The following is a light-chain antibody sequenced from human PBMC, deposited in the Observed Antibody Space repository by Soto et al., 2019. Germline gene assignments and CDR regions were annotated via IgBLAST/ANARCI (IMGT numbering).Light chain of an antibody. V-gene: IGKV3-20*01. Sequence: ELVLTQSPGTLSLSPGERAPLSXRASHSVNTNYLAWCQQQTXXATRLXXXGEXSRATGIPERFSGSGSGTAFTLTISRLEPEDFAVYYCQQYWSCPPLTFGQGTQVEIK. CDR2: GEX. CDR1: HSVNTNY. CDR3: QQYWSCPPLT. J-gene: IGKJ5*01.